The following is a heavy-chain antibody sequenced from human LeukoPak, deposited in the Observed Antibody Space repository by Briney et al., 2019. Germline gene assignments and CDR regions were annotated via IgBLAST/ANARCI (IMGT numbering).Heavy chain of an antibody. Sequence: SETLSLTCSVSGGSISSYYWGWIRQPPGKGLEWIGNIYYSGTTNYNPSLKSRVTISVDTSKNQFSLKLSSVTAADTAVYYCARYSISWRFDYWGQGTLVTVSS. CDR1: GGSISSYY. V-gene: IGHV4-59*08. D-gene: IGHD6-13*01. CDR3: ARYSISWRFDY. J-gene: IGHJ4*02. CDR2: IYYSGTT.